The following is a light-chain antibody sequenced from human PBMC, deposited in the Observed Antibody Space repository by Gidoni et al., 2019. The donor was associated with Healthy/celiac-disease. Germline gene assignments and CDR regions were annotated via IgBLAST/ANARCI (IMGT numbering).Light chain of an antibody. CDR2: AAS. CDR3: QKYNSAPPLT. Sequence: DIQMTQSPSSLSASVGDRVTITCRASQGISNYLAWYQQKPGKVPKLLIYAASTLQSGVPSRFSGSGSGTDFTLTISSLQPEDVATYYCQKYNSAPPLTFXXXTKVEIK. J-gene: IGKJ4*01. CDR1: QGISNY. V-gene: IGKV1-27*01.